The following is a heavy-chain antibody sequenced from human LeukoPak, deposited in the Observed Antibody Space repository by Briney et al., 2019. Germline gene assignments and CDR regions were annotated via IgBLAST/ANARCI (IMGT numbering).Heavy chain of an antibody. CDR3: ARVASIAVAGRFDY. CDR1: GYTFTGYY. J-gene: IGHJ4*02. D-gene: IGHD6-19*01. Sequence: GASVKVSCKASGYTFTGYYMHWVRQAPGQGLEWMGWINPNSGGTNYAQKFQGRVTMTRDTSISTAYMELSRLRSDDTAVYYCARVASIAVAGRFDYWGQGTLVTVSS. CDR2: INPNSGGT. V-gene: IGHV1-2*02.